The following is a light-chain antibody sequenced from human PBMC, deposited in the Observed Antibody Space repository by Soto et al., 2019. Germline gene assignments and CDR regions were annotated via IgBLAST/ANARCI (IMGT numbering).Light chain of an antibody. J-gene: IGKJ5*01. Sequence: IRMTQSPSSFSASTGDRVTITCQASQDINNYLNWYQQKPGRAPKLLIYDASNLEVGVPSRFRGSGSGTDFTFTISRLQPEDIATYYCQQYENLPTFGQGTRLAIK. CDR1: QDINNY. CDR3: QQYENLPT. V-gene: IGKV1-33*01. CDR2: DAS.